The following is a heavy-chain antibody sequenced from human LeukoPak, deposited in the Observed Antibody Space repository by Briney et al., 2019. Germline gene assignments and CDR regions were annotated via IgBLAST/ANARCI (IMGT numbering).Heavy chain of an antibody. Sequence: GGSLRLSCAASGFTFSSYEMNWVRQAPGKGLKWISYISSSGFTIYYADSVKGRFTISRDNAKNSLYLQMNTLRAEDTAVYYCARSYSGSSLTWFDPWGQGTLVTVSS. D-gene: IGHD1-26*01. V-gene: IGHV3-48*03. CDR2: ISSSGFTI. CDR1: GFTFSSYE. J-gene: IGHJ5*02. CDR3: ARSYSGSSLTWFDP.